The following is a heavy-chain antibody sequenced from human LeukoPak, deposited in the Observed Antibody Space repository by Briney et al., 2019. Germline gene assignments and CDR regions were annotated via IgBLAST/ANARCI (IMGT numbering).Heavy chain of an antibody. V-gene: IGHV4-34*01. Sequence: SETLSLTCAVYGGSFSGYYWSWIRQPPGKGLEWIGEINHSGNTNSNPSLKSRVTMSVDTSKNQFSLRLSSLTAADTAMYYCAGREPQGDYGGKFRYYHYTDVWGKGTTITISS. D-gene: IGHD4-23*01. J-gene: IGHJ6*03. CDR3: AGREPQGDYGGKFRYYHYTDV. CDR2: INHSGNT. CDR1: GGSFSGYY.